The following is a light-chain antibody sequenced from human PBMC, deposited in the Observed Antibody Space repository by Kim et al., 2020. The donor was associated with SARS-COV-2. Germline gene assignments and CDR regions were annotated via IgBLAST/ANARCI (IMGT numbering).Light chain of an antibody. Sequence: EIVLTQSPGTLSLSPGERATLSCRASQSVSSNYLSWYQQKPGQAPRFLIYGASSRATGIPDRFSCSGSGTDFTLTITRLEPEDFAVYYCQQYGNSPPTVGPGTKVDIK. CDR2: GAS. CDR1: QSVSSNY. J-gene: IGKJ3*01. V-gene: IGKV3-20*01. CDR3: QQYGNSPPT.